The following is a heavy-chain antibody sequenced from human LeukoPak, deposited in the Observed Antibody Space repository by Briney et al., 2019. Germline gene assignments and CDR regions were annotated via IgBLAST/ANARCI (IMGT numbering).Heavy chain of an antibody. V-gene: IGHV3-30*18. CDR1: GFTFSSYG. Sequence: GGSLRLSCAASGFTFSSYGMHWVRQAPGKGLEWVAVISYDGSNKYYADSVKGRFTISRDNSKNTLYLQMNSLRAEDTAVYYCAKGGYSYGYRFDYWGQGTLVTVSS. D-gene: IGHD5-18*01. CDR2: ISYDGSNK. J-gene: IGHJ4*02. CDR3: AKGGYSYGYRFDY.